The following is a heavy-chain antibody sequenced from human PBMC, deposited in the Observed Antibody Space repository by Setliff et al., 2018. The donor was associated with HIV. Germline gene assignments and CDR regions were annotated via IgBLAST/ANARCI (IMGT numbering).Heavy chain of an antibody. J-gene: IGHJ4*02. V-gene: IGHV1-2*02. CDR1: GYTFTGYY. CDR2: INPNSGVT. D-gene: IGHD6-13*01. CDR3: ARDLSLDIAAAGADC. Sequence: VKVSCKASGYTFTGYYMHWVRQAPGQGLEWMGWINPNSGVTNYAQNFQGRVTMTRDTSISTAYMELSRLRSDDTAVYYCARDLSLDIAAAGADCWGQGTLVTVSS.